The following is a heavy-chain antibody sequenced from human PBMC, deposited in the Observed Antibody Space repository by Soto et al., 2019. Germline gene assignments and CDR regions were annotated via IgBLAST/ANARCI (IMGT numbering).Heavy chain of an antibody. Sequence: QITLKESGPTLVKPTQPLTLTCTFSGFSLSTSGVGVGWIRQPPGKALEWLALIYWDDDKRYSPSLRRRLTISKDTSKNQVVLTMTNMEPVDTATYYCIQSRCGGDCLQSYASHYDHGMDVGGQGTTVTVSS. J-gene: IGHJ6*02. CDR3: IQSRCGGDCLQSYASHYDHGMDV. D-gene: IGHD2-21*02. CDR2: IYWDDDK. CDR1: GFSLSTSGVG. V-gene: IGHV2-5*02.